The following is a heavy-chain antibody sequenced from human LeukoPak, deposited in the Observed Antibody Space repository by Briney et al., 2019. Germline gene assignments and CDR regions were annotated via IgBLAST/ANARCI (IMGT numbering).Heavy chain of an antibody. CDR3: ATSGYSYGSDFDY. V-gene: IGHV3-33*08. Sequence: PGGSLRLSCAASGFTFSSYGMHWVRQAPGKGLEWVAVIWYDGSNKYYADSVKGRFTISRDNSKNTLYLQMNSLRAEDTAVYYCATSGYSYGSDFDYWGQGTLVTVSS. J-gene: IGHJ4*02. CDR1: GFTFSSYG. CDR2: IWYDGSNK. D-gene: IGHD5-18*01.